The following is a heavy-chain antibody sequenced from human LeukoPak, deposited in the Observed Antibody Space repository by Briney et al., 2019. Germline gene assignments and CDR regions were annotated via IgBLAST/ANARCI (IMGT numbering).Heavy chain of an antibody. CDR3: ARGQYDFWSGYYLMYNWFDP. CDR2: IYYSGST. Sequence: SETLSLTCTVSGGSISSGDYYWSWIRQPPGKGLEWIGYIYYSGSTYYNPSLKSRVTISVDTSKNQFSLKLSSVTAADTAVYYCARGQYDFWSGYYLMYNWFDPWGQGTLVTVSS. D-gene: IGHD3-3*01. J-gene: IGHJ5*02. CDR1: GGSISSGDYY. V-gene: IGHV4-30-4*01.